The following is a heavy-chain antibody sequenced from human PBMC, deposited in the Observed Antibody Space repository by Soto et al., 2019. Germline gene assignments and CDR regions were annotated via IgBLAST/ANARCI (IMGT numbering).Heavy chain of an antibody. CDR3: ARSYGSGSYYDYYYGMDV. Sequence: SETLSLTCSVSGGAISTYYWSWIRQFPGQGLEWIGYIYHSGSSQYNPSLTSRVTISVDTSKNQLSLRLSSVSAADTAVYYCARSYGSGSYYDYYYGMDVWGQGTTVTVSS. CDR1: GGAISTYY. V-gene: IGHV4-59*01. J-gene: IGHJ6*02. D-gene: IGHD3-10*01. CDR2: IYHSGSS.